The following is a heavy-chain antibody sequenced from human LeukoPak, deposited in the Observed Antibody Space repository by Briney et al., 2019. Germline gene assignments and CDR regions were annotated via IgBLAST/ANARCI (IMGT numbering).Heavy chain of an antibody. D-gene: IGHD3-9*01. CDR1: GGSISSSSYY. CDR2: IYYSGST. CDR3: ARESLTGYHDY. V-gene: IGHV4-39*07. Sequence: PSETLSLTCTVSGGSISSSSYYWGWIRQPPGKGLEWIGSIYYSGSTYYNPSLKSRVTISVDTSKNQFSLKLSSVTAADTAVYYCARESLTGYHDYWGQGTLVTVSS. J-gene: IGHJ4*02.